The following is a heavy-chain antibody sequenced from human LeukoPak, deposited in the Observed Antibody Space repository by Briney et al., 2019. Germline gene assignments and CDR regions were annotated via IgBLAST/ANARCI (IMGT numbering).Heavy chain of an antibody. J-gene: IGHJ6*02. CDR3: AREGYNWNDGYYGMDV. CDR2: IYYSGST. Sequence: SETLSLTCTVSGGSISSYYWGWIRQPPGKGLEWIGYIYYSGSTNYNPSLKSRVTISVDTSKNQFSLKLSSVTAADTAVYYCAREGYNWNDGYYGMDVWGQGTTVTVSS. V-gene: IGHV4-59*01. D-gene: IGHD1-1*01. CDR1: GGSISSYY.